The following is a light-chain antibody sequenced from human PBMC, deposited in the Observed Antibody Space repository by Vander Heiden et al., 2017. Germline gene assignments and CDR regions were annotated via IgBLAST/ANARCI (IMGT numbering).Light chain of an antibody. J-gene: IGLJ1*01. V-gene: IGLV1-40*01. Sequence: QSVLPPPPSVSGAPCPRVTIACTGSSSNIGAGEDVHWYQQLPGTAPKLLSYGNSNRPSGVPDRFSGSKSGTSASLAITGLQAEDEADYYCQSYDSSLSGSGVFGTGTKVTVL. CDR1: SSNIGAGED. CDR2: GNS. CDR3: QSYDSSLSGSGV.